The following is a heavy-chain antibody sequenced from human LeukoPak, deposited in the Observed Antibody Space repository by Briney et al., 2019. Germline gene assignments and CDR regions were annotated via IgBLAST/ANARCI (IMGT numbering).Heavy chain of an antibody. Sequence: GESLKISCKGSGYSFTSYWISWVRQMPGKGLEWRGRIDPSDSYTNYSPSFQGHVTISADKSLSTAYLQWSSLKASDTAMYYCARGCSSTTCYHNFDYWGQGTLVSVSS. CDR3: ARGCSSTTCYHNFDY. V-gene: IGHV5-10-1*01. D-gene: IGHD2-2*01. CDR2: IDPSDSYT. CDR1: GYSFTSYW. J-gene: IGHJ4*02.